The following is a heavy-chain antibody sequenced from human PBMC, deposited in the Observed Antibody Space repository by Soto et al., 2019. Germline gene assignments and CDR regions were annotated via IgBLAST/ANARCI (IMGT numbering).Heavy chain of an antibody. CDR2: TSGNSDTL. J-gene: IGHJ4*02. V-gene: IGHV3-23*01. Sequence: EVQLLESGGSLVQPGGSLRLSCAASGFTFSSYAMTWVRRAPGKGLEWISTTSGNSDTLFYADSVKGRFTISRDNSKNMRYLQLNSLVAEDTAVYYCANWRLAGSIGFFDYWGQGTLLTVSA. CDR3: ANWRLAGSIGFFDY. CDR1: GFTFSSYA. D-gene: IGHD2-21*01.